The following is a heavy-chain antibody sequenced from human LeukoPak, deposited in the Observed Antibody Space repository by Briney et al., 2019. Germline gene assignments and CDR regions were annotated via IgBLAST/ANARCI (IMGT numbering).Heavy chain of an antibody. CDR2: IYSGGST. CDR3: ATLSSGYLYY. D-gene: IGHD3-22*01. CDR1: GFTFSSYG. Sequence: GGSLRLSCAASGFTFSSYGMHWVRQAPGKGLEWVSVIYSGGSTYYADSVKGRFTISRDNSKNTLYLQMNSLRAEDTAVYYCATLSSGYLYYWGQGTLVTVSS. J-gene: IGHJ4*02. V-gene: IGHV3-NL1*01.